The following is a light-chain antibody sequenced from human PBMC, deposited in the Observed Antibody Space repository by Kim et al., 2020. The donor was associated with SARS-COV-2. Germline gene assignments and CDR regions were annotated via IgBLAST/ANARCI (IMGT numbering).Light chain of an antibody. V-gene: IGKV3-15*01. CDR3: QLNGDWPYV. Sequence: ETLMTQSPAALSLSPGERATLSCRASQNISIHLAWYQQKPRQAPSLLVYGASSRPTCISGCLSGSGSGTDFTLFISSLQSEDLAIYYCQLNGDWPYVFGQGTKREI. CDR2: GAS. CDR1: QNISIH. J-gene: IGKJ2*01.